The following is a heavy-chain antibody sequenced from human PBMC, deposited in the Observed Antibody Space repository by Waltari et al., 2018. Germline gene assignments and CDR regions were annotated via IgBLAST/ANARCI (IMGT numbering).Heavy chain of an antibody. D-gene: IGHD3-22*01. CDR3: ARGRAYYYDSSGTYYFDY. J-gene: IGHJ4*02. CDR1: GGTFSSYT. CDR2: IIPILGRA. Sequence: QVQLVQSGAEVKKPGSSVKVSCKASGGTFSSYTISWVRQAPGQGLEWMGRIIPILGRANYAQKFQGRVTITADKSTSTAYMELSSLRSEDTAVYYCARGRAYYYDSSGTYYFDYWGQGTLVTVSS. V-gene: IGHV1-69*08.